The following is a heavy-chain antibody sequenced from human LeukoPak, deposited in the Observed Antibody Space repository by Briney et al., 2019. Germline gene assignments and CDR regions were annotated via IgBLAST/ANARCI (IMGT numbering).Heavy chain of an antibody. Sequence: GGSLRLSCAASGFTFSSYAMSWVRQAPGKGLEWVSAISGSGGSTYYADSVKGRFTISRDNSKNTLYLQMNSLRAEDTAVYYCAKGRAAATLAPCFDYWGQGTLVTVSS. CDR3: AKGRAAATLAPCFDY. CDR2: ISGSGGST. D-gene: IGHD6-13*01. V-gene: IGHV3-23*01. J-gene: IGHJ4*02. CDR1: GFTFSSYA.